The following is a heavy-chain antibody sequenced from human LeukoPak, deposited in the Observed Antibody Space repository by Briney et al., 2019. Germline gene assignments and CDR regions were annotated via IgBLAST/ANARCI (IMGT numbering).Heavy chain of an antibody. V-gene: IGHV4-31*03. J-gene: IGHJ3*02. CDR3: ARDAGVNAFDI. CDR1: GGSISSGGYY. CDR2: IYYRGST. Sequence: SETLSLTCTVSGGSISSGGYYWSWIRQHPGKGLEWIGYIYYRGSTYYNPSLKSRVTISVDTSKNQFSLKLSSVTAADTAVYYCARDAGVNAFDIWGQGTMVTVSS.